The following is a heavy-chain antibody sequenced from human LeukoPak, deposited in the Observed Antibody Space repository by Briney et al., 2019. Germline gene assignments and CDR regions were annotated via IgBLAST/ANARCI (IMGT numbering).Heavy chain of an antibody. J-gene: IGHJ4*02. V-gene: IGHV4-59*08. CDR1: GGSISSYY. CDR3: ARDSSGYYRIEY. Sequence: SETLSLTCTVSGGSISSYYWSWIRQPPGKGLEWIGYVFHSGSTNYNPSLKSRVTISVDTSQNQFSLKLTSVTAADTAVYYCARDSSGYYRIEYWGQGTLVTVSS. D-gene: IGHD3-22*01. CDR2: VFHSGST.